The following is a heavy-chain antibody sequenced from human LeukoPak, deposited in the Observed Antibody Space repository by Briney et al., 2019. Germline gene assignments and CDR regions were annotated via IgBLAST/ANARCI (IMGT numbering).Heavy chain of an antibody. V-gene: IGHV4-59*08. CDR2: IYYSGST. D-gene: IGHD2-15*01. Sequence: SETLSLTCTVSGGSMSPYHWGWIRQPPGKGLEWTGYIYYSGSTNYNPSLKSRVTISVDTSKNQFSLKLSSVTAADTAIYYCARVVSGLFDYWGQGTLVTVSS. CDR1: GGSMSPYH. J-gene: IGHJ4*02. CDR3: ARVVSGLFDY.